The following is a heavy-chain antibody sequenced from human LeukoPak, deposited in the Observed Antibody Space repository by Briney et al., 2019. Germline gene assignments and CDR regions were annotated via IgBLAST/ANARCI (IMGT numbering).Heavy chain of an antibody. V-gene: IGHV1-2*02. D-gene: IGHD1-26*01. Sequence: ASVKVSCKSSGYTFTGYYMHWVRQAPGQGLEWMGWINPNSGGTNYAQKFQGRVTMTRDTSISTAYMELSRLRSDDTAVYYCAIRGAGGSFGGYYFDYWGRGTLVTVSS. CDR3: AIRGAGGSFGGYYFDY. J-gene: IGHJ4*02. CDR2: INPNSGGT. CDR1: GYTFTGYY.